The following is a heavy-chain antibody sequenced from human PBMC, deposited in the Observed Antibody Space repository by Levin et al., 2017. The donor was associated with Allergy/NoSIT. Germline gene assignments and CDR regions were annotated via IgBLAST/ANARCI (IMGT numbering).Heavy chain of an antibody. CDR1: GFTFDDYA. CDR2: ISWNCGRI. D-gene: IGHD6-19*01. CDR3: AKGYQGSGGWYGRFDF. J-gene: IGHJ4*02. V-gene: IGHV3-9*01. Sequence: GGSLRLSCAASGFTFDDYAMHWVRQPPGKGLEWVSGISWNCGRIGYADSVKGRFTISRDNAKNSLYLQMNSLRAEDTALYYCAKGYQGSGGWYGRFDFWGQGTLVAVSS.